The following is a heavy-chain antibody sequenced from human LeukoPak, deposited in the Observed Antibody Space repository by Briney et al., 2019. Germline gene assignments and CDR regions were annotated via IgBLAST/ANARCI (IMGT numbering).Heavy chain of an antibody. CDR2: IYTSGST. CDR1: GGSISSGGYY. D-gene: IGHD3-3*01. Sequence: PSETLSLTCTVSGGSISSGGYYWSWIRQPAGKGLEWIGRIYTSGSTNYNPSLKSRVTMSVDTSKNQFSLKLSSVTAADTAVYYCAKSPGTVWSGYSSYSYPGDAFDIWGQGTMVTVSS. V-gene: IGHV4-61*02. J-gene: IGHJ3*02. CDR3: AKSPGTVWSGYSSYSYPGDAFDI.